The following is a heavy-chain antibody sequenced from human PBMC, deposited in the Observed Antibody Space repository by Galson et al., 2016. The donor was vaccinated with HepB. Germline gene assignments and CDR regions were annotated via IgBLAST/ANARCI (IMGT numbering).Heavy chain of an antibody. CDR1: GYSFTNYW. CDR3: AGGPAWGYFDL. V-gene: IGHV5-51*01. D-gene: IGHD7-27*01. CDR2: MYPGDSDT. J-gene: IGHJ2*01. Sequence: QSGAEVKQPGESLKISCTGSGYSFTNYWIGWVRQMPGKGLEWMGIMYPGDSDTKYSPSFQGQVTISADRSISTPYLQWSSLKAPDTAIYYCAGGPAWGYFDLWGRGALVTVSS.